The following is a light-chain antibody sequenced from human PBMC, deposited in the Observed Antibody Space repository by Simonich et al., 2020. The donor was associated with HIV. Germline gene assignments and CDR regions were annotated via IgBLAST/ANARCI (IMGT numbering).Light chain of an antibody. V-gene: IGLV2-14*03. Sequence: QSALTQPASVSGSPGQSITISCTGTSSDVGGYNYVSWYQQHPSKAPKLMSYDVSNRPSGVSNRFSGSNSGNTASLTISGLQAEDEADYYCSSYTSSSTLVFGGGTKLTVL. CDR3: SSYTSSSTLV. CDR2: DVS. CDR1: SSDVGGYNY. J-gene: IGLJ2*01.